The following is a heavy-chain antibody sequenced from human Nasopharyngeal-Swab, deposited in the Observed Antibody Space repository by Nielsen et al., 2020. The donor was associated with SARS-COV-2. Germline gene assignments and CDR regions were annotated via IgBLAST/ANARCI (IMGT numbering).Heavy chain of an antibody. CDR2: ISSSSSTI. Sequence: GESLKISCAASGFTFSSYSMNWVRQAPGKGLEWVSYISSSSSTIYYADSVKGRFTISRDNAKNSLYLQMNSLRAEDTAVYYCAMRYYDILTGYRRGYYYGMDVWGQGTTATVSS. D-gene: IGHD3-9*01. V-gene: IGHV3-48*04. CDR1: GFTFSSYS. CDR3: AMRYYDILTGYRRGYYYGMDV. J-gene: IGHJ6*02.